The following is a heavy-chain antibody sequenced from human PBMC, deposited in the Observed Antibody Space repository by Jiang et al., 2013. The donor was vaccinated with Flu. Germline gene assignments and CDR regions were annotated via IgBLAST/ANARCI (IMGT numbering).Heavy chain of an antibody. CDR1: GYSFTSYW. CDR2: IYPGDSDT. J-gene: IGHJ5*02. CDR3: ARQPYYYDSSGYNNWFDP. Sequence: VQLVESGAEVKKPGESLKISCKGSGYSFTSYWIGWVRQMPGKGLEWMGIIYPGDSDTRYSPSFQGQVTISADKSISTAYLQWSSLKASDTAMYYCARQPYYYDSSGYNNWFDPWAREPWSPS. D-gene: IGHD3-22*01. V-gene: IGHV5-51*01.